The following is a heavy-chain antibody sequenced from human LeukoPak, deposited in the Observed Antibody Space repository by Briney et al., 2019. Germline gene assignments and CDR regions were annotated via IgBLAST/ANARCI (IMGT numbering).Heavy chain of an antibody. V-gene: IGHV3-23*01. Sequence: GGSLRLSCAASGFTFSSYAMSWVRQAPGKGLEWVSAISCSGGSTYYADSVKGRFTISRDNSKNTLYLQMNSLRAEDTAVYYCAKGRAYYDSSGRRPHDAFDIWGQGTMVTVSS. J-gene: IGHJ3*02. CDR1: GFTFSSYA. D-gene: IGHD3-22*01. CDR2: ISCSGGST. CDR3: AKGRAYYDSSGRRPHDAFDI.